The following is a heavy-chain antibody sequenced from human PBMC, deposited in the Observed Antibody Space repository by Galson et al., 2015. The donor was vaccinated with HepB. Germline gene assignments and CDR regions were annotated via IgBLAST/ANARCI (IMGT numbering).Heavy chain of an antibody. J-gene: IGHJ4*02. CDR1: GFTFSSYV. CDR2: ISKDGSNK. Sequence: LRLSCAASGFTFSSYVMHWVRQAPGKGLEWVAVISKDGSNKYYADSVKGRFTISRDNSKNTLYLQMNGLRPEDTAVYYCARDPASGSYFLKPYYFDHWGQGTLVIVAS. D-gene: IGHD3-10*01. V-gene: IGHV3-30*03. CDR3: ARDPASGSYFLKPYYFDH.